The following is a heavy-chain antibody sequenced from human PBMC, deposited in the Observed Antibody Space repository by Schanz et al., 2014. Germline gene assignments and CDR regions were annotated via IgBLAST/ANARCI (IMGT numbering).Heavy chain of an antibody. CDR1: GFTVSSNY. CDR3: AKDMHKDYGGKPQAFDI. V-gene: IGHV3-30*02. J-gene: IGHJ3*02. Sequence: VQLVESGGGLIQPGGSLRLSCAVSGFTVSSNYMSWVRQAPGRGLEWVAFIRYDGSSKYYADSVRGRFTISRDDSKNTLYLQMNSLRPEDTAVYYCAKDMHKDYGGKPQAFDIWGQGTMVTVSS. CDR2: IRYDGSSK. D-gene: IGHD4-17*01.